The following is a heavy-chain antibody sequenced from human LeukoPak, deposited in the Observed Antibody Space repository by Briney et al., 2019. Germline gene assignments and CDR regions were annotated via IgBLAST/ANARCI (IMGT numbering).Heavy chain of an antibody. V-gene: IGHV3-48*01. CDR2: ISSSSSTI. D-gene: IGHD6-25*01. J-gene: IGHJ6*03. CDR3: ARQAAATREDYFYYMDV. CDR1: GFTFSSYS. Sequence: PGGSLRLSCAASGFTFSSYSMNWVRQAPGKGLEWVSYISSSSSTIYYADSVTGRFTISRDNAKNSLYLQMNSLRAEDTALYYCARQAAATREDYFYYMDVWGKGTPVTVSS.